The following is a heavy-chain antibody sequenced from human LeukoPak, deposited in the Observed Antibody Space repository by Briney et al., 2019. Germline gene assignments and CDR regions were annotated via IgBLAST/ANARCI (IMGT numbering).Heavy chain of an antibody. V-gene: IGHV3-53*01. D-gene: IGHD3-10*01. CDR3: ARGDYYGSGSDWGYYYYMDV. Sequence: PGGSLRLSCAASGFTFSSYAMHWVRQAPGKGLEWVSLLYSDGTTYYADSVKGRFTISRDNSMNTLYLQMNSLRAEDTAVYYCARGDYYGSGSDWGYYYYMDVWGKGTTVTVSS. J-gene: IGHJ6*03. CDR1: GFTFSSYA. CDR2: LYSDGTT.